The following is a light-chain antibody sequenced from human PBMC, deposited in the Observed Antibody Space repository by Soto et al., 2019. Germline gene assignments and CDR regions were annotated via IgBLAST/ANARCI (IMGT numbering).Light chain of an antibody. J-gene: IGKJ1*01. V-gene: IGKV3-20*01. CDR3: QQYGNSPWT. CDR2: GAS. Sequence: EIVLTQSPGTLSLSPGERATLSCRASQSVSSTYLAWYQHKPGQAPRLLIYGASSRATGIPDRFSGSGSGTEFTLTISRLEPEDLAVYYCQQYGNSPWTFGQGTKVDIK. CDR1: QSVSSTY.